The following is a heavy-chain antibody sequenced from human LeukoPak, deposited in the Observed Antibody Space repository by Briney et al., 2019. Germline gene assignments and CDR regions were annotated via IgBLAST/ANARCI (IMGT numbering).Heavy chain of an antibody. CDR1: GFTFSIYA. V-gene: IGHV3-23*01. D-gene: IGHD6-13*01. CDR2: ITSRGEST. CDR3: AKITSSSWSLRAYDI. Sequence: GSLRLSCAASGFTFSIYAMSWVRQAPGKGLQWVSSITSRGESTYYADSVKGRFTISRDNSKNTLYLQMNSLRAEDTAVYYCAKITSSSWSLRAYDIWGQGTMVTVSS. J-gene: IGHJ3*02.